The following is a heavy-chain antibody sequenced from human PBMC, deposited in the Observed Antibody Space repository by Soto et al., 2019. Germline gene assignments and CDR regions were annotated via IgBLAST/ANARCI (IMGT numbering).Heavy chain of an antibody. CDR3: ARGRRVVVAATKYYFDY. J-gene: IGHJ4*02. D-gene: IGHD2-15*01. Sequence: SETLSLTCAVYGGSFSGYYWSWIRQPPGKGLEWIGEINHSGSTNYNPSLKSRVTISVDTSKNQFSLKLSSVTAADTAVYYCARGRRVVVAATKYYFDYWGQGTLVTVS. CDR2: INHSGST. CDR1: GGSFSGYY. V-gene: IGHV4-34*01.